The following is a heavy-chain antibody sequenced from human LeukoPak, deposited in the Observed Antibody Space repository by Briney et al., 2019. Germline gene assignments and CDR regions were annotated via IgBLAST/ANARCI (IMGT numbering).Heavy chain of an antibody. V-gene: IGHV4-34*01. J-gene: IGHJ4*02. Sequence: SETLSLTCAVYGGSFSGYYWSWIRQPPGKGLEWIGEINHSGSTNYNPSLKSRVTISVDTSKNQFSLKLSSVTAADTAVYYCARWYYDSSGYSLDYWGQGTLVTVSS. CDR3: ARWYYDSSGYSLDY. D-gene: IGHD3-22*01. CDR2: INHSGST. CDR1: GGSFSGYY.